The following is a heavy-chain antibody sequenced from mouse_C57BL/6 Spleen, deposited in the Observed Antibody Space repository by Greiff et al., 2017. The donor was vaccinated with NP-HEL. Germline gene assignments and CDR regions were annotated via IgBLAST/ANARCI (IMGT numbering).Heavy chain of an antibody. CDR1: GYTFTSYW. J-gene: IGHJ2*01. Sequence: QVQLQQPGAELVKPGASVKLSCKASGYTFTSYWMHWVKQRPGQGLEWIGMIHPNSGSTNYNEKFKSKATLTVDKSSSTAYMQLSSLTSEDSAVYYCARGGITTVGRYFDYWGQGTTLTVSS. CDR2: IHPNSGST. V-gene: IGHV1-64*01. D-gene: IGHD1-1*01. CDR3: ARGGITTVGRYFDY.